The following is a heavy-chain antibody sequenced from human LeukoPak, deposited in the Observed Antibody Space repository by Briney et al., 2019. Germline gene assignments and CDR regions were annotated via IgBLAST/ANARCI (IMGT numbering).Heavy chain of an antibody. CDR1: GFTFSSYA. V-gene: IGHV3-23*01. CDR2: ISGSGGST. D-gene: IGHD3-9*01. CDR3: AKGLVVGYYFDY. J-gene: IGHJ4*02. Sequence: GGSLRLSCAASGFTFSSYAMSWVRQAPGKGLERVSAISGSGGSTYYADSVKGRFTISRDNSKNTLYLQMNSLRAEDTAVYYCAKGLVVGYYFDYWGQGTLVTVSS.